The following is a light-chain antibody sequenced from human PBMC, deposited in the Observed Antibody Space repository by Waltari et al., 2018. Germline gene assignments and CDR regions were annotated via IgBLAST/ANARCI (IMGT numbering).Light chain of an antibody. CDR2: DVS. V-gene: IGLV2-14*01. J-gene: IGLJ3*02. Sequence: QSALTQPASVSGSPGQSITISCTGTSGDVGGYNYVSWFQQHPGKVPKLLISDVSNRPSGVSDRFSGSKSGNTASLTISGLQAEDEASYYCASYTNSDSEVFGGGTKVTVL. CDR3: ASYTNSDSEV. CDR1: SGDVGGYNY.